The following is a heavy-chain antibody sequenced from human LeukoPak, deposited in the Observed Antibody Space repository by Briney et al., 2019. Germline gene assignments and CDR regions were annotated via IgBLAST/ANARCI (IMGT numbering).Heavy chain of an antibody. V-gene: IGHV4-39*07. CDR3: ARDSGDTMVRGVVSDAFDI. Sequence: PSETLSLTCTVSGGSISSSSYYWGWIRQPPGKGLEWIGSIYYSGSTYYNPSLKSRVTISVDTSKNQFSLKLSSVTAADTAVYYCARDSGDTMVRGVVSDAFDIWGQGTMVTVSS. J-gene: IGHJ3*02. CDR2: IYYSGST. CDR1: GGSISSSSYY. D-gene: IGHD3-10*01.